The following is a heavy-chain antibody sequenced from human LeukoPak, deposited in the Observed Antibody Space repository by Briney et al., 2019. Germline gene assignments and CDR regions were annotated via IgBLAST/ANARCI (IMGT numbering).Heavy chain of an antibody. J-gene: IGHJ6*02. CDR1: GFTFSSYA. D-gene: IGHD3-10*01. V-gene: IGHV3-30-3*01. CDR3: AREVRGSYYYGMDV. CDR2: ISYDGSNK. Sequence: QPGGSLRLSCAASGFTFSSYAMHWVRQAPGKGLEWVAVISYDGSNKYYADSVKGRFTISRDNSKNTLYLQMNSLKTEDTAVYYCAREVRGSYYYGMDVWGQGTTVTVSS.